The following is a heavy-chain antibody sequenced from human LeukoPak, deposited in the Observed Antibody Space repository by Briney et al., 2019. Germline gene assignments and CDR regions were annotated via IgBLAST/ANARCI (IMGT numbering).Heavy chain of an antibody. D-gene: IGHD3-22*01. J-gene: IGHJ4*02. CDR1: GYTFTGYY. CDR3: ARALPYDSSGYPDDY. CDR2: INPNSGGT. V-gene: IGHV1-2*02. Sequence: GASVKVSCKASGYTFTGYYMHWVRQAPGQGLEWMGWINPNSGGTNYAQKFQGRVTMTRDTSISTAYMELSRLRSDDTAVYYCARALPYDSSGYPDDYWGQGTLVTVSS.